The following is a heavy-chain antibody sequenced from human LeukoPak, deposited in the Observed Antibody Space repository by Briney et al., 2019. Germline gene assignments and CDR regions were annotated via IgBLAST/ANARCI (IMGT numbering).Heavy chain of an antibody. Sequence: RGSLRLSCAASGFTFSSYWMAWVRQAPGKGLEWVANIRQDGGEIYYVDSVKGRFILSRDNAKNSLYLEMNCLRDEDTAVYYCARDKIVGATNFDSWGQGTLVTVSS. V-gene: IGHV3-7*01. CDR3: ARDKIVGATNFDS. D-gene: IGHD1-26*01. CDR1: GFTFSSYW. CDR2: IRQDGGEI. J-gene: IGHJ4*02.